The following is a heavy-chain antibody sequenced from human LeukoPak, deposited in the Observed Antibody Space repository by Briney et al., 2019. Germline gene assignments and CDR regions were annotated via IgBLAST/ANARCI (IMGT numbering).Heavy chain of an antibody. J-gene: IGHJ5*02. D-gene: IGHD3-10*01. CDR2: ISWNSGSI. CDR1: GFTFDDYA. Sequence: PGGSLRLSCAASGFTFDDYAMHWVRQAPGKGLEWVSGISWNSGSIGYADSVKGRFTISRDNAKNSLYLQMNSLRAEDTALYYCAKGTYGSGVLGWFDPWGQGTLVTVSS. V-gene: IGHV3-9*01. CDR3: AKGTYGSGVLGWFDP.